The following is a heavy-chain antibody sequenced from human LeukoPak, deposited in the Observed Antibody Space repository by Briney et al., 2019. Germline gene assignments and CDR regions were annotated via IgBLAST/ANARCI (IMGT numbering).Heavy chain of an antibody. CDR2: FYYSGST. J-gene: IGHJ3*02. CDR3: ARVSGYDAFDI. CDR1: GGSISSYC. D-gene: IGHD5-12*01. Sequence: SETLSLTCTVSGGSISSYCWSWIRQPPGKGLEWIGYFYYSGSTNYNPSLKSRVTISVDTSKNQFSLKLSSVTAADTAVYYCARVSGYDAFDIWGQGTMVTVSS. V-gene: IGHV4-59*01.